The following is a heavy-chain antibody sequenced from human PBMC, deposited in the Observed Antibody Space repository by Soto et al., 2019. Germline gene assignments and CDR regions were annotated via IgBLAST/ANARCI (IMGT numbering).Heavy chain of an antibody. Sequence: SETMSLTCSVSGGYIISYYWSWIRQTPGKGLEWIGYIYYSGSTNYNPSLKSRVTISVDTSKNQFSLKLSSVTAADTAVYYCARRYGGNFDYWGQGTLVTVSS. CDR2: IYYSGST. V-gene: IGHV4-59*01. CDR1: GGYIISYY. CDR3: ARRYGGNFDY. D-gene: IGHD3-16*01. J-gene: IGHJ4*02.